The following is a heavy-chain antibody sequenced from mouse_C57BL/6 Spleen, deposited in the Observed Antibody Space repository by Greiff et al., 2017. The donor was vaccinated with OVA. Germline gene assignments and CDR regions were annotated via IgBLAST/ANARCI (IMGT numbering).Heavy chain of an antibody. D-gene: IGHD2-1*01. CDR3: AREGYYGNYGFWFAY. CDR2: IYPRSGNT. V-gene: IGHV1-81*01. J-gene: IGHJ3*01. Sequence: QVQLQQSGAELARPGASVKLSCKASGYTFTSYGISWVKQRTGQGLEWIGEIYPRSGNTYYNEKFKGKATLTADKSSSTAYMELRSLTSEDSAVYFCAREGYYGNYGFWFAYWGQGTLVTVSA. CDR1: GYTFTSYG.